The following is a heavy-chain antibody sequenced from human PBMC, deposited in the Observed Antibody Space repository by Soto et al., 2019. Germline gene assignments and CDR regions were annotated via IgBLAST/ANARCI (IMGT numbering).Heavy chain of an antibody. V-gene: IGHV4-31*03. CDR2: IYYSGST. CDR3: ARDEYSSSWLTH. D-gene: IGHD6-13*01. J-gene: IGHJ4*02. CDR1: GGSISSGGYY. Sequence: TSETLSLTCTVSGGSISSGGYYWSWIRQHPGKGLEWIGYIYYSGSTYYNPSLKSRVTISVDTSKNQFSLKLSSVTAADTAVYYCARDEYSSSWLTHWGQGTLDTVSS.